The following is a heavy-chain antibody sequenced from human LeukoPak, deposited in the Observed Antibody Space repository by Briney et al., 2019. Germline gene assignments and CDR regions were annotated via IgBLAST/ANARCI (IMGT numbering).Heavy chain of an antibody. J-gene: IGHJ4*02. V-gene: IGHV5-51*01. Sequence: GESLKISCKGSGYSFTSYLIGWVRQMPGKGLEWMGIIYPGDSDTRYSPSFQGQVTISADKSISTAYLQWSSLKASDTAMYYCARHGISRYSYGSYDYWGQGTLVTVSS. CDR3: ARHGISRYSYGSYDY. D-gene: IGHD5-18*01. CDR1: GYSFTSYL. CDR2: IYPGDSDT.